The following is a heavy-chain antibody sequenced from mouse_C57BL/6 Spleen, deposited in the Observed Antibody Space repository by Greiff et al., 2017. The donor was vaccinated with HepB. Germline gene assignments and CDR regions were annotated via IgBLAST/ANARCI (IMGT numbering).Heavy chain of an antibody. CDR2: ISYDGSN. D-gene: IGHD1-1*01. CDR1: GYSITSGYY. CDR3: ARTTVVGFDY. V-gene: IGHV3-6*01. J-gene: IGHJ2*01. Sequence: EVQVVESGPGLVKPSQSLSLTCSVTGYSITSGYYWNWIRQFPGNKLEWMGYISYDGSNNYNPSLKNRISITRDTSKNQFFLKLNSVTTEDTATYYCARTTVVGFDYWGQGTTLTVSS.